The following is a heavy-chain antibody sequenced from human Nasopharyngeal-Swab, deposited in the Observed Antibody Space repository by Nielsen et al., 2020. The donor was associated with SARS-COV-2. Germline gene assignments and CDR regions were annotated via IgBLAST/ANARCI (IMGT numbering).Heavy chain of an antibody. Sequence: WVRQAPGQGLEWMGWINTNTGNPTYAQGFTGWFVFSLDTSVNTAYLQISSLKAEDTAVYYCARGRVGAVAGTETDYWGQGTLVTVSS. CDR2: INTNTGNP. D-gene: IGHD6-19*01. V-gene: IGHV7-4-1*02. J-gene: IGHJ4*02. CDR3: ARGRVGAVAGTETDY.